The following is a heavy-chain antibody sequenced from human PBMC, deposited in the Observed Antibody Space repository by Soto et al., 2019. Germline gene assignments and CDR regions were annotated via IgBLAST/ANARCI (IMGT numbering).Heavy chain of an antibody. V-gene: IGHV2-5*02. Sequence: QISLKESGPALVKPTQTLTLTCSFSGFSLTTTGVGVGWIRQPPGKALEWLALIYWDDDERYNPSLKNRLTITKDTSKNLVVLTMTNVDPVDTATYYCALGIAARPFDSWVQGTLVTVSS. CDR1: GFSLTTTGVG. D-gene: IGHD6-6*01. J-gene: IGHJ4*02. CDR2: IYWDDDE. CDR3: ALGIAARPFDS.